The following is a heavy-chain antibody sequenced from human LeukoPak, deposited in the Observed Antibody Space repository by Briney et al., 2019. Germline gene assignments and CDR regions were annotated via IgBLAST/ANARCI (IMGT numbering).Heavy chain of an antibody. CDR1: GFTFSTYS. J-gene: IGHJ3*02. CDR2: ISSSSSYI. Sequence: PGGSLRLSCAASGFTFSTYSMNWVRQAPGRGLEWVSSISSSSSYIYYADSVKGRFTISRDNAKNSLYLQMNSLRAEDTAVYYCAKSVTAAGTYAFDIWGQGTVVTVSS. CDR3: AKSVTAAGTYAFDI. D-gene: IGHD6-13*01. V-gene: IGHV3-21*01.